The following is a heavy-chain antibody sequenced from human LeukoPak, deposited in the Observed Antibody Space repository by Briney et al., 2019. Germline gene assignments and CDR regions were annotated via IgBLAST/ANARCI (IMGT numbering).Heavy chain of an antibody. D-gene: IGHD6-13*01. J-gene: IGHJ4*02. CDR1: GGTFSSYA. CDR3: ARGGYSSSYDFDY. Sequence: SVKVSCKASGGTFSSYAISWVRQAPGQGLEWMGGIIPIFGTANYAQKFQGRVTITADKSTSTAYMELSSLRSEDTAVYYCARGGYSSSYDFDYWGQGTLVTVSS. V-gene: IGHV1-69*06. CDR2: IIPIFGTA.